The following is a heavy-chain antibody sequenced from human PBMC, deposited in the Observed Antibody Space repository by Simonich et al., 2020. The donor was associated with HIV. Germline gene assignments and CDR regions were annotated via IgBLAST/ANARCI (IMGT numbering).Heavy chain of an antibody. D-gene: IGHD2-2*01. CDR1: GFTFSSYS. CDR2: ISSSSSYI. Sequence: EVQLVESGGGLVKPGGSLRLSCAASGFTFSSYSMNWVRQDPGKGLEWVSSISSSSSYIYYANSGKGRFTISRDNAKNSLYLQMNSLRAEDTAVYYCARDGRKGSSTSCSDYWGQGTLVTVSS. CDR3: ARDGRKGSSTSCSDY. V-gene: IGHV3-21*01. J-gene: IGHJ4*02.